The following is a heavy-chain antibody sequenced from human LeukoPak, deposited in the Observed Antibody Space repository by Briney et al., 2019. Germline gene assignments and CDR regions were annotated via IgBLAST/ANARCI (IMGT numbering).Heavy chain of an antibody. Sequence: GGSLRLSCAASGFTFSSYSMNWVRQAPGKGLEWVSSISSSSSYIYYADSVKGRFTISRDNAKNSLYLQMNSLRAEDTGVYYCARDGLVWFGELYYFDYWGQGTLVTVSS. CDR1: GFTFSSYS. J-gene: IGHJ4*02. D-gene: IGHD3-10*01. CDR2: ISSSSSYI. CDR3: ARDGLVWFGELYYFDY. V-gene: IGHV3-21*01.